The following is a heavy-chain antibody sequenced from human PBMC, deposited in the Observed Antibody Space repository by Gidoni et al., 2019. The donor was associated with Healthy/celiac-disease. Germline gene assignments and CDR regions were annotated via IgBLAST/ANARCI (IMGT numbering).Heavy chain of an antibody. CDR1: GYTFTSYY. Sequence: QVQLVQSGAEVKKPGASVKVYCKASGYTFTSYYMHWVRQAPGQGLEWMGIINPSGGSTSYAQKFQGRVTMTRDTSTSTVYMELSSLRSEDTAVYYWASSVAGIHMDVWGKGTTVTVSS. D-gene: IGHD6-19*01. J-gene: IGHJ6*03. CDR3: ASSVAGIHMDV. V-gene: IGHV1-46*01. CDR2: INPSGGST.